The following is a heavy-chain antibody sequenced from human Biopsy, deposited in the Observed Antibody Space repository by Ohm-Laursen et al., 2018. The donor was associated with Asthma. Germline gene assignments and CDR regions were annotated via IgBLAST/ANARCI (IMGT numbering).Heavy chain of an antibody. CDR2: ISNDGSSK. CDR3: ARSDCGSGGYCYIPFYF. Sequence: SLRLSCAASGFTFSSYGMHWVRQAPGKGLEWVALISNDGSSKYYADSVKGRFTISRDISKNTLYLQINSLRAEDTAVYYCARSDCGSGGYCYIPFYFWGQGTLVTVSS. D-gene: IGHD2-21*02. CDR1: GFTFSSYG. V-gene: IGHV3-30*03. J-gene: IGHJ4*02.